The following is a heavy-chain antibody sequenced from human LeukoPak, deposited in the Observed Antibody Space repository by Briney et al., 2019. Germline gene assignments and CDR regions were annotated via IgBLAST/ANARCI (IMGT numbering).Heavy chain of an antibody. J-gene: IGHJ4*02. Sequence: GGSLRLSCAASGFTFSSYAMSWVRQAPGKGLEWVSAISGSGGSTYYADSVKGRFTISRDNSKNTLYLQMNSLRAEDTAVYYCAKDAPEPRVLRFLEWFFDYWGQGTLVTVSS. CDR3: AKDAPEPRVLRFLEWFFDY. CDR2: ISGSGGST. D-gene: IGHD3-3*01. CDR1: GFTFSSYA. V-gene: IGHV3-23*01.